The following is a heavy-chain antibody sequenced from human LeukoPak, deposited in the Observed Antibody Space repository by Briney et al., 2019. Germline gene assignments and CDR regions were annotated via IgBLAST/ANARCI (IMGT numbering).Heavy chain of an antibody. D-gene: IGHD3-3*01. J-gene: IGHJ4*02. CDR2: ICNSGST. CDR1: GGSISSSSYY. CDR3: ASRLHYDFWSGYYTGR. V-gene: IGHV4-39*01. Sequence: SETLSLTCTGSGGSISSSSYYWGWIRQPPGKGLEWIGSICNSGSTYYNPSLKSRDTISVDTSKNQFSLKLSSVTAADTAVYYCASRLHYDFWSGYYTGRWGQGTLVTV.